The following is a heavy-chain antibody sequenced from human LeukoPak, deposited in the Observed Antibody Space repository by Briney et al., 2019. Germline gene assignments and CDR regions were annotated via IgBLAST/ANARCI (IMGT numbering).Heavy chain of an antibody. D-gene: IGHD6-13*01. CDR3: AKDHQQLVQFLYFHH. CDR1: GFTFTTYS. Sequence: GGSLRLSCAASGFTFTTYSMNWVRQAPGKGLEWVSYISGSSGSSTIYYADSVKGRFTISRDNAKNSLYLQMNSLRAEDTAVYYCAKDHQQLVQFLYFHHWARAPWSPSPQ. V-gene: IGHV3-48*01. CDR2: ISGSSGSSTI. J-gene: IGHJ1*01.